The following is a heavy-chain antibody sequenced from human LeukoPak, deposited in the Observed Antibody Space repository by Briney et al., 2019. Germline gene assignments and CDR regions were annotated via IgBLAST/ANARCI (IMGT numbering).Heavy chain of an antibody. D-gene: IGHD3-22*01. V-gene: IGHV4-30-4*01. CDR2: IYYTGST. CDR3: ARAETYDSRPFDY. Sequence: SQTLSLTCTVSGVSISSGDYYWSWIRQSPGKGLEWIGYIYYTGSTYYNPSLKSRVTISVDTSKNRFSLKLSSVTAADTGVYYCARAETYDSRPFDYWGQGTLVTVSS. J-gene: IGHJ4*02. CDR1: GVSISSGDYY.